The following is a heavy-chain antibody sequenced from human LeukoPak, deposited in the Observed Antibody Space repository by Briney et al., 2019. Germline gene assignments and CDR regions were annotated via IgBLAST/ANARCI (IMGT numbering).Heavy chain of an antibody. CDR2: IIPILGIA. D-gene: IGHD3-3*01. J-gene: IGHJ4*02. CDR1: GGTFSSYA. CDR3: AREWVHDFWSGHYFDY. V-gene: IGHV1-69*04. Sequence: GASVKVSCKASGGTFSSYAISWVRQAPGQGLEWMGRIIPILGIANYAQKFQGRVTITADKSTSTAYMELSSLRSEDTAVYYCAREWVHDFWSGHYFDYWGQGTLVTVSS.